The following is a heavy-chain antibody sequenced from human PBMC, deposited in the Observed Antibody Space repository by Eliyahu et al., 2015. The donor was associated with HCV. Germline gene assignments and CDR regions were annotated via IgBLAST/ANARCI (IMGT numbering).Heavy chain of an antibody. J-gene: IGHJ4*02. D-gene: IGHD1-26*01. CDR1: GFTFINST. Sequence: QMQLVQSGPXVKXPGTSVKVSCKASGFTFINSTVQWVRQARGQRLEWIGWIVVGSGSTNYAQKFHERVTLTRDMSTGTAHMELSSLTSEDTAVYYCAADQRGSYSTDLWGQGTLVTVPS. V-gene: IGHV1-58*01. CDR3: AADQRGSYSTDL. CDR2: IVVGSGST.